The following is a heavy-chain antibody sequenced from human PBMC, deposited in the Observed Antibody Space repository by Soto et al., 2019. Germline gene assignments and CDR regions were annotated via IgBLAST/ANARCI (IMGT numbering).Heavy chain of an antibody. Sequence: LRLSCAASGFTFSSYAMHWVRQAPGKGLEWVAVISYDGSNKYYADSVKGRFTISRDNSKNTLYLQMNSLRAEDTAVYYCARGSHHTLTHPYSFDYWGQGTLVTVSS. CDR1: GFTFSSYA. CDR2: ISYDGSNK. CDR3: ARGSHHTLTHPYSFDY. J-gene: IGHJ4*02. V-gene: IGHV3-30-3*01.